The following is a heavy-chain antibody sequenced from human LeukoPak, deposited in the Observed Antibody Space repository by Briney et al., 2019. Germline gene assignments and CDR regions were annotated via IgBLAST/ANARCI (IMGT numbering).Heavy chain of an antibody. CDR3: ARDKDGSGRGRKNGMDV. J-gene: IGHJ6*02. Sequence: GRSLRLSCAASGFTFSSYAMHWVRQAPGKGLEWVAVISYDGSNKYYADSVKGRFTISRDNSKNTLYLQMNSLRAEDTAVYYCARDKDGSGRGRKNGMDVWGQGTTVTVSS. CDR2: ISYDGSNK. CDR1: GFTFSSYA. D-gene: IGHD3-10*01. V-gene: IGHV3-30-3*01.